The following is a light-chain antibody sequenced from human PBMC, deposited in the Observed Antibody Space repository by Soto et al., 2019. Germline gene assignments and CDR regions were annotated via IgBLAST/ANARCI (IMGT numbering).Light chain of an antibody. Sequence: QSVLTQPPSASGSPGQSVTISCTGTSSDAGAYKYVSWYQQHPGKAPKLMIYAVSERPSGVPDRFSGSKSGNTASLTVSGLQAEDEADYYCSSYADTNNLLFGGGIQLTVL. CDR3: SSYADTNNLL. J-gene: IGLJ2*01. CDR2: AVS. CDR1: SSDAGAYKY. V-gene: IGLV2-8*01.